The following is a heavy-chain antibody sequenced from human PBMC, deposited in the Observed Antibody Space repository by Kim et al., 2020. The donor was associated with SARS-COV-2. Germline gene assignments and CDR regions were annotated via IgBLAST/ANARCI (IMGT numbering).Heavy chain of an antibody. D-gene: IGHD3-10*01. CDR2: ISYDGSNK. V-gene: IGHV3-30*18. J-gene: IGHJ4*02. CDR3: AKDQHRYYYGSGSYLDY. Sequence: GGSLRLSCAASGFTFSSYGMHWVRQAPGKGLEWVAVISYDGSNKYYADSVKGRFTISRDNSKNTLYLQMNSLRAEDTAVYYCAKDQHRYYYGSGSYLDYWGQGTLVTVSS. CDR1: GFTFSSYG.